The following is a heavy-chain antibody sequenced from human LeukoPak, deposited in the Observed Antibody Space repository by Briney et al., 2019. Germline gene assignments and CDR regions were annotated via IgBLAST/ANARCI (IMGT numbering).Heavy chain of an antibody. V-gene: IGHV3-21*01. CDR1: GFTFSSYS. J-gene: IGHJ4*02. CDR2: ISSSSSYI. D-gene: IGHD2-15*01. CDR3: ARDGGSGSSSAY. Sequence: PGGSLRLPCAASGFTFSSYSMNWVRQAPGKGLEWVSSISSSSSYIYYADLVKGRFTISRDNAKNSLYLQMNSLRAEDTAVYYCARDGGSGSSSAYWGQGTLVTVSS.